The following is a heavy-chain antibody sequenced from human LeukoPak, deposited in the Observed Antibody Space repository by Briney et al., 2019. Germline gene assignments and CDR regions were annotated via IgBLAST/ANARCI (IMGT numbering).Heavy chain of an antibody. Sequence: SQTLSLTCTVSGGSISSGSYYWSWIRQPAGKGLEWIGRIYTSGSTNYNPSLKSRVTISVDTSKNQFSLKLSPVTAADTAVYYCARTGRGYSGYDLLFDYWGQGTLVTVSS. CDR3: ARTGRGYSGYDLLFDY. V-gene: IGHV4-61*02. D-gene: IGHD5-12*01. J-gene: IGHJ4*02. CDR1: GGSISSGSYY. CDR2: IYTSGST.